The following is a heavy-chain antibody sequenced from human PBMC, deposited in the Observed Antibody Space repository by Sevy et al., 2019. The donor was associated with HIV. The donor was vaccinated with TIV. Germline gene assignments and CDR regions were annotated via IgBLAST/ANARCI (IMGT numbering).Heavy chain of an antibody. CDR3: ARTFHPYYDSSGYYRMDY. CDR1: GGTFSSYA. Sequence: ASVKVSCKASGGTFSSYAISWVRQAPGQGLEWMGGMIPIFGTANYAQKFQGRVTITADKSTSTAYMELSSLRSEDTAVYYCARTFHPYYDSSGYYRMDYWGQGTLVTVSS. CDR2: MIPIFGTA. V-gene: IGHV1-69*06. D-gene: IGHD3-22*01. J-gene: IGHJ4*02.